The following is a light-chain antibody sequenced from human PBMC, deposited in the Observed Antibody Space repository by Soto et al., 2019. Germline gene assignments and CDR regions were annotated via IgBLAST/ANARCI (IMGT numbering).Light chain of an antibody. CDR1: QSISGRY. V-gene: IGKV3-20*01. CDR2: DAS. J-gene: IGKJ4*01. CDR3: QQYGSSPLT. Sequence: ETVLTQSPGTLSLSPGERASLSCRASQSISGRYLAWYQQKPGQAPRLLIYDASSRATGIPDRFSGSGPGTDFILTISRLEPEDFAVYYCQQYGSSPLTFGGGTKVEIK.